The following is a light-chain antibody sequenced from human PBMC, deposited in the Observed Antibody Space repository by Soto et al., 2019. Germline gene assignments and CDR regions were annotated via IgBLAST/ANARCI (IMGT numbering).Light chain of an antibody. CDR2: EVS. J-gene: IGLJ1*01. Sequence: QSALTQPASVSGSPGQSITISCTGTSSDVGGYNYVSWYQQHPGKAPKLMIYEVSNRPSGVSNRFSRSKSGNTASLTISGLQAEDEADYYCSSYTTSSTLYVFGTGTKHTVL. CDR3: SSYTTSSTLYV. V-gene: IGLV2-14*01. CDR1: SSDVGGYNY.